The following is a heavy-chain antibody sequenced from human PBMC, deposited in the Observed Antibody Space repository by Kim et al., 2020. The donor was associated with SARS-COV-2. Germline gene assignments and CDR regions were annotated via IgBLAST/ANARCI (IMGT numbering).Heavy chain of an antibody. J-gene: IGHJ5*02. CDR2: IIPIFGTA. CDR3: ARDFPGQQLEPFPWFDP. V-gene: IGHV1-69*13. Sequence: SVKVSCKASGGTFSSYAISWVRQAPGQGLEWMGGIIPIFGTANYAQKFQGRVTITADESTSTAYMELSSLRSEDTAVYYCARDFPGQQLEPFPWFDPWGQGTLVTVSS. CDR1: GGTFSSYA. D-gene: IGHD6-13*01.